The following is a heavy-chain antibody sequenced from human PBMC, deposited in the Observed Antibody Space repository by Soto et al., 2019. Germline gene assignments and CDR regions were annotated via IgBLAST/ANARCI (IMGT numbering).Heavy chain of an antibody. V-gene: IGHV4-34*01. D-gene: IGHD6-25*01. CDR2: ISPSGTT. J-gene: IGHJ4*02. CDR3: ARAPKVSGLAQTRPDF. CDR1: SGSLSGYY. Sequence: PSETLSLTCSLYSGSLSGYYWSWIRQPPGKGLEWIGEISPSGTTNYSPSLKSRVSISVDTSKNQFSLNLTSLTAADTAVYYCARAPKVSGLAQTRPDFWGQGSLVTVSS.